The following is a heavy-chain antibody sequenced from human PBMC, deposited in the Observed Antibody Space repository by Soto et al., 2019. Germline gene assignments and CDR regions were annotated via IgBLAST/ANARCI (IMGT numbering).Heavy chain of an antibody. CDR2: INPNGGST. CDR3: ARAGYCSGGTCFNGNCDY. V-gene: IGHV1-46*01. D-gene: IGHD2-15*01. J-gene: IGHJ4*02. Sequence: QVQLVQSGAEVKRPGASVKVSCKASGYTFATYYMHWVRQAPGQGLEWLGIINPNGGSTTYAQKSQGRVTTARDTATGTVYLELRSLRAEYTAVYCCARAGYCSGGTCFNGNCDYWGQGTLVTVSA. CDR1: GYTFATYY.